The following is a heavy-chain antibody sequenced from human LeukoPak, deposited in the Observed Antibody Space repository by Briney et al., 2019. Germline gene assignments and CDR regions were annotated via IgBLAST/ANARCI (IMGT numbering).Heavy chain of an antibody. CDR1: GVTFSSYA. CDR3: SKAGEGIRYFDWFLSWFDP. Sequence: PGGSLRLSCAASGVTFSSYAMGWVPQAPGPGLEWGSGIRGSGGSKYYADSVKGRFTISRDNSKNTLYLQMHSLRAEDTAVYYCSKAGEGIRYFDWFLSWFDPWGQGTLVTVSS. CDR2: IRGSGGSK. D-gene: IGHD3-9*01. V-gene: IGHV3-23*01. J-gene: IGHJ5*02.